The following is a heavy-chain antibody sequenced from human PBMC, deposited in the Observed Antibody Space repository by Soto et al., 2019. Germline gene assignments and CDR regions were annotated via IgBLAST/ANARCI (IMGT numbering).Heavy chain of an antibody. CDR2: VFYSGST. CDR3: ARDDYYDNTRKHRFDI. Sequence: PSETLSLTCTVSGGTISSGGFFWSWIRQHPGKGLEWIGHVFYSGSTYYNPSLKSRVSISVDTSKNQFSLNLNSVTAADTAVYYCARDDYYDNTRKHRFDIWGQGTAVTVSS. CDR1: GGTISSGGFF. J-gene: IGHJ3*02. D-gene: IGHD3-22*01. V-gene: IGHV4-31*03.